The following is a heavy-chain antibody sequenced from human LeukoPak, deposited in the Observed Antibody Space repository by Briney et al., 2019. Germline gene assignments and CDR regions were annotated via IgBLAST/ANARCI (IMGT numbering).Heavy chain of an antibody. CDR2: IYISGST. CDR1: GGSISSYY. V-gene: IGHV4-4*07. Sequence: SETLSLTCTVSGGSISSYYWSWIRQPAGKGLEWIGRIYISGSTNYNPSLKSRVTISVDTSKNQFSLKLSSVTAADTAVYYCARGTYYYGSGSSYMDVRGKGTTVTVSS. D-gene: IGHD3-10*01. CDR3: ARGTYYYGSGSSYMDV. J-gene: IGHJ6*03.